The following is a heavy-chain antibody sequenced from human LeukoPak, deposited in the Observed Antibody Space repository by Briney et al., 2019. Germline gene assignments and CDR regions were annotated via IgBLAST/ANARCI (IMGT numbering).Heavy chain of an antibody. V-gene: IGHV3-7*03. J-gene: IGHJ4*02. CDR3: ARDPGWGALDY. Sequence: PGGSLRLSCAASGFSFSTTWMTWVRQTPGKGLELVANINIDGSQRYHADSVEGRFTISRDYVKNTLYLQMSSLRVEDTAVYYCARDPGWGALDYWGQGALVIVSS. CDR2: INIDGSQR. D-gene: IGHD3-16*01. CDR1: GFSFSTTW.